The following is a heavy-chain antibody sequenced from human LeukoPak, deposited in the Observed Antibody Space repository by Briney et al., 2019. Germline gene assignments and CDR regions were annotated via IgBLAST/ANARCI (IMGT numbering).Heavy chain of an antibody. D-gene: IGHD3-22*01. V-gene: IGHV3-53*01. Sequence: PGGSLRLSCAASGFTVSSNYMSWVRQAPGKGLEWVSVICSGGSTYYADSVKGRFTISRDNSKNTLYLQMNSLRAEDTAVYYCARARTTYYYDSSGYYFDYWGQGTLVTVSS. CDR2: ICSGGST. CDR3: ARARTTYYYDSSGYYFDY. CDR1: GFTVSSNY. J-gene: IGHJ4*02.